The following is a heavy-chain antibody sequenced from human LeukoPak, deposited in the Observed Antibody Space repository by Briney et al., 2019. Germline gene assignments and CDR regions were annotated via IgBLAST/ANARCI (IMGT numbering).Heavy chain of an antibody. Sequence: GASVKVSCKASGGTFSSYAISWVRQAPGQGLEWMGGIIPIFGTANYAQKLQGRVTMTTDTSTSTVYMELRSLRSDDTAVYYCARLGGGFLTGYPLPPRGFRDYYYGMDVWGQGTTVTVSS. CDR3: ARLGGGFLTGYPLPPRGFRDYYYGMDV. CDR2: IIPIFGTA. D-gene: IGHD3-9*01. CDR1: GGTFSSYA. V-gene: IGHV1-69*05. J-gene: IGHJ6*02.